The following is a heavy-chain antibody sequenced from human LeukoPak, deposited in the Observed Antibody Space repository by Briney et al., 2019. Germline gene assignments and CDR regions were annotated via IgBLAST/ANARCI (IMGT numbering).Heavy chain of an antibody. D-gene: IGHD4-23*01. CDR1: GFTFSIYA. CDR3: AKDYGGNSAFDY. CDR2: ISGSGGRT. V-gene: IGHV3-23*01. J-gene: IGHJ4*02. Sequence: PGGSLRLSCAASGFTFSIYAMSWVRQAPGKGLEWVSAISGSGGRTYYADSVKGRFTISRDNSRNTLYLQMNSLRAEDTAVYYCAKDYGGNSAFDYWGQGTLVTVSS.